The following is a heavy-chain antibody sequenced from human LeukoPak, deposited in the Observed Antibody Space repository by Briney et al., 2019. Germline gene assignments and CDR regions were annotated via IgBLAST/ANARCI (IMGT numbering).Heavy chain of an antibody. V-gene: IGHV3-74*01. CDR3: VSFYETY. D-gene: IGHD2-2*01. CDR2: INSDGSWT. CDR1: GNYW. Sequence: GGSLRLSCAASGNYWMHWVRQAPGKGLVWVSHINSDGSWTSYADSVKGRFTISKDNAKNTEYLQMNNLRVEDTAVYYCVSFYETYWGRGTLVTVSS. J-gene: IGHJ4*02.